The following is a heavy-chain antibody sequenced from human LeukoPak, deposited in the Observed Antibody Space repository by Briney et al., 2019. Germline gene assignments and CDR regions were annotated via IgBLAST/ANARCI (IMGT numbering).Heavy chain of an antibody. CDR1: GGSISGDY. CDR3: ARPLYSYGPDAFDI. V-gene: IGHV4-4*07. CDR2: IYTSGST. Sequence: SETLSLTCTVSGGSISGDYWSWIRQPAGTGLEWIGRIYTSGSTIYNPSLKSRVTISVDTSKNQFSLKLSSVTAADTAVYYCARPLYSYGPDAFDIWGQGTMVTVSS. D-gene: IGHD5-18*01. J-gene: IGHJ3*02.